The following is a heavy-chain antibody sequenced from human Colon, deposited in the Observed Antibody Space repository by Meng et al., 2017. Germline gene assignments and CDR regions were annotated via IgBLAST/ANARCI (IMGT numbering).Heavy chain of an antibody. D-gene: IGHD4-17*01. CDR2: ISSSSSDI. CDR1: GFIFSSYT. J-gene: IGHJ4*02. Sequence: VQVVGYGGGLVKPGGSLWLSGGASGFIFSSYTMKWVRQAPGKGLEWLSSISSSSSDIYYADSVKGRFTVSRDNAKNSLFLEMSSLSPEDTAMYYCARGYGDFIDFWGQGTLVTVSS. CDR3: ARGYGDFIDF. V-gene: IGHV3-21*01.